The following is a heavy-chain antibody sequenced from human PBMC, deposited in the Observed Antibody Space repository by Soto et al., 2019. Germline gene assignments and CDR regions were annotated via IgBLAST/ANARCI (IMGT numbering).Heavy chain of an antibody. CDR1: GGTFSSYA. Sequence: QVQLVQSGAEVKKPGSSVKFSCKDSGGTFSSYAISWVRQAPGQGLEWMGGIIPIFGTANYAQKFQGRVTITADESTITAYMELSSLRAEDTAVYYCARTYYDILTGYFSTPFDYWGQGTLVTVSS. J-gene: IGHJ4*02. V-gene: IGHV1-69*01. CDR2: IIPIFGTA. CDR3: ARTYYDILTGYFSTPFDY. D-gene: IGHD3-9*01.